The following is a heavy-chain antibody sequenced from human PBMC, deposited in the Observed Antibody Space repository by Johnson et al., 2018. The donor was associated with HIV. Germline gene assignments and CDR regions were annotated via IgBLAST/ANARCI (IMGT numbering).Heavy chain of an antibody. CDR3: AKESETYGGNIGFEHPFDI. D-gene: IGHD4-23*01. Sequence: QVQLVESGGGVVQPGRSLRLSCAPSGFTFSSYAMHWVRQAPGKGLEWVAVISYDGSNKHYADSVKGRFTISRDNSKNTLYLQMNSLRAEDTAVYYCAKESETYGGNIGFEHPFDIWGQGTMVTVSS. CDR2: ISYDGSNK. CDR1: GFTFSSYA. V-gene: IGHV3-30*04. J-gene: IGHJ3*02.